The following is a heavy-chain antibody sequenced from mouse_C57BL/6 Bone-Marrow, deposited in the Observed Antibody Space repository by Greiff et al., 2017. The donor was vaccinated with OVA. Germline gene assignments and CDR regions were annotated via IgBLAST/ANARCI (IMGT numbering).Heavy chain of an antibody. CDR3: ARSNYDYEGYAMDY. D-gene: IGHD2-4*01. CDR2: IYPGGGYT. J-gene: IGHJ4*01. CDR1: GYTFTNYW. Sequence: QVQLQQSGAELVRPGTSVKMSCKASGYTFTNYWIGWAKQRPGHGLEWIGDIYPGGGYTNYNEKFKGKATLTADKSSSTAYMQFSSLTSEDSAIYYCARSNYDYEGYAMDYWGQGTSVTVSS. V-gene: IGHV1-63*01.